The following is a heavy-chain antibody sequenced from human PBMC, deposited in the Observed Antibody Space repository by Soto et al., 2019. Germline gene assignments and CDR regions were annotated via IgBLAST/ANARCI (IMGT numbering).Heavy chain of an antibody. J-gene: IGHJ3*02. CDR1: GFTFSSYD. V-gene: IGHV3-13*01. CDR2: IGTAGDT. D-gene: IGHD4-17*01. Sequence: GGSLRLSCAASGFTFSSYDMHWVRQATGKGLEWVSAIGTAGDTYYPGSVKGRFTISRENAKNPLYLQMNSLRAGDTAVYYCARAHTVTSAFDIWGQGTMVTVSS. CDR3: ARAHTVTSAFDI.